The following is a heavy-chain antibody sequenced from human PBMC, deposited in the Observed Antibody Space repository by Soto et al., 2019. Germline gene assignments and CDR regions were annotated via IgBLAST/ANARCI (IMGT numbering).Heavy chain of an antibody. Sequence: QVQLQESGPGLVKPSQTLSLTCTVSGGSISSGGYYWSWIRQHPGKGLEWIGYIYYSGSTYYNPSLKSRVTISVDTSKNQFSLKLSSVTAADTAVHYCAREYSSSWSLQDWYFDLWGRGTLVTVSS. J-gene: IGHJ2*01. CDR1: GGSISSGGYY. V-gene: IGHV4-31*03. D-gene: IGHD6-13*01. CDR3: AREYSSSWSLQDWYFDL. CDR2: IYYSGST.